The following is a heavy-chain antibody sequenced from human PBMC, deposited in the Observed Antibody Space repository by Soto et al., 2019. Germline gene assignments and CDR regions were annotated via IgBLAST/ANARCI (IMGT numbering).Heavy chain of an antibody. V-gene: IGHV3-7*01. J-gene: IGHJ3*02. CDR1: GFTFSSYW. CDR3: ARVPFGDIVVVPAAPTDAFDI. Sequence: PGGSLRLSCAASGFTFSSYWMSWVRQAPGKGLERVANIKQDGSEKYYVDSVKGRFTISRDNAKNSLYLQMNSLRAEDTAVYYCARVPFGDIVVVPAAPTDAFDIWGQGTMVTVSS. D-gene: IGHD2-2*01. CDR2: IKQDGSEK.